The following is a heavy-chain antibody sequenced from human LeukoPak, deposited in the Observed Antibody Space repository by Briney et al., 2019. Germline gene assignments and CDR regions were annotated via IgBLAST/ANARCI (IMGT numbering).Heavy chain of an antibody. CDR2: INPSGGSP. D-gene: IGHD3-10*01. J-gene: IGHJ4*02. V-gene: IGHV1-46*01. CDR1: GYTSTSYY. Sequence: GASVKVSCKASGYTSTSYYIHWVRQAPGQGLEWMGIINPSGGSPSYAQKFQGRVTMTRDTSTTTVYMELSSLTFEDTAVYYCVRGLGSGNYYRYWGQGTLVTVSS. CDR3: VRGLGSGNYYRY.